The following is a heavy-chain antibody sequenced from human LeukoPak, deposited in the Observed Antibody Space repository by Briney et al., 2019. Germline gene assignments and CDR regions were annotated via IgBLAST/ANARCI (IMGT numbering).Heavy chain of an antibody. V-gene: IGHV4-34*01. CDR2: INHSGST. D-gene: IGHD3-3*01. CDR1: GFTFSSYA. Sequence: GSLRLSCAASGFTFSSYAMSWVRQPPGKGLEWIGEINHSGSTNYNPSLKSRVTISVDTSKNQFSLKLSSVTAADTAVYYCARVRFLEWLLPDYYFDYWGQGTLVTVSS. CDR3: ARVRFLEWLLPDYYFDY. J-gene: IGHJ4*02.